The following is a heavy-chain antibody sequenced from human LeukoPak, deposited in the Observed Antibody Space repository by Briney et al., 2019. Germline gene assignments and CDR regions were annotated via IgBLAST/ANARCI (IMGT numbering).Heavy chain of an antibody. Sequence: ASVKVSCMASGYSFTSYYIHWVRQAPGQGLESMGIINPGGGSTSCAQKFQDRVTMTRDTSTSTVYMELNSLRSEDTAVYYCAKDLRWDHPGLDPWGQGTLVIVSS. CDR1: GYSFTSYY. D-gene: IGHD4-23*01. CDR3: AKDLRWDHPGLDP. V-gene: IGHV1-46*01. CDR2: INPGGGST. J-gene: IGHJ5*02.